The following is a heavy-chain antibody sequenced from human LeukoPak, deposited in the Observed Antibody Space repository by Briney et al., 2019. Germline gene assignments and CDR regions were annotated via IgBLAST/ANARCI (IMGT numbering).Heavy chain of an antibody. Sequence: PSETLSLTCAVYGGSFSGYYWSWIRQPPGKGLEWIGEINHSGSTNYNPSLKSRVTISVDTSKNQFSLKLSSVTAADTAVYYCARERDGLGELLISYWGQGTLVTVSS. CDR1: GGSFSGYY. D-gene: IGHD3-10*01. V-gene: IGHV4-34*01. CDR3: ARERDGLGELLISY. CDR2: INHSGST. J-gene: IGHJ4*02.